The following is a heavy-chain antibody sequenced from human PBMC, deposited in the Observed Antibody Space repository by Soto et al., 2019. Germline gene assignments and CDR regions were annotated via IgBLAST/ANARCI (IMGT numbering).Heavy chain of an antibody. CDR3: AHRPGYYDSSAPYR. J-gene: IGHJ5*02. V-gene: IGHV2-5*01. CDR1: VFSLTTDGMA. CDR2: IYWNDDK. Sequence: QVTLKESGPTLVKPTQTLTLTCTVSVFSLTTDGMAVGWIRQPPGKALEWLALIYWNDDKRYSPSLRSRLTITRDTSKNQVVLTMTNMDPVATATYYCAHRPGYYDSSAPYRCGQGPLVTVSS. D-gene: IGHD3-22*01.